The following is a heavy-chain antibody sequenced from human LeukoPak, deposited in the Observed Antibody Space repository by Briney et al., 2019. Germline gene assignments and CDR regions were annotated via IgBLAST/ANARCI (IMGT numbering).Heavy chain of an antibody. CDR3: ASRPADTTWYGVFDY. Sequence: SETLSLTCSVSGGSINSHYWSWIRQPPGKRLEWIGYIFNTGNTNYNPSLESRVTMSVDTSRAQFFLRLSPVAAADTAIYYCASRPADTTWYGVFDYWRQGTLVTVSS. CDR2: IFNTGNT. J-gene: IGHJ4*02. CDR1: GGSINSHY. V-gene: IGHV4-59*11. D-gene: IGHD3-10*01.